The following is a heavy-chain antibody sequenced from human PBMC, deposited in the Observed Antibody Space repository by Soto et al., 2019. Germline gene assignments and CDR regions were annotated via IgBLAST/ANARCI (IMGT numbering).Heavy chain of an antibody. CDR3: ARGEEWGWRHYFDL. V-gene: IGHV3-53*01. D-gene: IGHD3-3*01. CDR2: IYSGGSA. CDR1: GFSASATY. Sequence: EVQLVESGGDLILPGGSLRLSCAASGFSASATYMSWVRQAPGKGLEWVSVIYSGGSASYADSVKGRFTISRDNSKNTVYLQMNNMRAYDTGVYYCARGEEWGWRHYFDLWGQGTPVTVSS. J-gene: IGHJ4*02.